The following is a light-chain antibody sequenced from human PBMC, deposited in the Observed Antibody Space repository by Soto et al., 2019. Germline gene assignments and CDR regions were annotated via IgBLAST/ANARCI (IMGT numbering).Light chain of an antibody. CDR3: QQYYSNPKT. V-gene: IGKV4-1*01. Sequence: DIVMTQSPDSLAVSLGERATINCKSSQSVLYSSNNKNYLAWYQQKPGQPPKLLIYWASTRESVVPDRFSGSGSGTDFTLTISSLQAEDVAVYYCQQYYSNPKTFGQGTKLEIK. J-gene: IGKJ2*01. CDR1: QSVLYSSNNKNY. CDR2: WAS.